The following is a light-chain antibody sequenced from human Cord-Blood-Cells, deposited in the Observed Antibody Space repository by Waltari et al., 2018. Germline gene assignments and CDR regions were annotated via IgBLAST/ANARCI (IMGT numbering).Light chain of an antibody. Sequence: QSVLTQPPSASVTPGQRVTIPCSGSSSHIGSNTVNWYQQPPGTAPKLLIYSNNQRPSGVPDRFSGSKSGTSASLAISGLQSEDEADYYCAAWDDSLNGWVFGGGTKLTVL. CDR3: AAWDDSLNGWV. J-gene: IGLJ3*02. CDR1: SSHIGSNT. V-gene: IGLV1-44*01. CDR2: SNN.